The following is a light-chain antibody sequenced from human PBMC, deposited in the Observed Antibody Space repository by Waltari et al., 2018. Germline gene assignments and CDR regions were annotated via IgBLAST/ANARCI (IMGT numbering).Light chain of an antibody. J-gene: IGKJ5*01. Sequence: DIQMTQSPSSLSASVGDRVTITCQASQDISNHLNWYQQKPGNTPKLLIYDASTLETGVPSRFSGSGSGTDFSFTITSLQPEDIATYYCQQYDNLPSITFGQGTRLDIK. CDR2: DAS. CDR3: QQYDNLPSIT. V-gene: IGKV1-33*01. CDR1: QDISNH.